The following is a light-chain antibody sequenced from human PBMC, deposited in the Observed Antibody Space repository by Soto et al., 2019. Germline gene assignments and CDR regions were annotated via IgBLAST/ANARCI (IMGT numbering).Light chain of an antibody. Sequence: QSALSQPASVSGSPGQSVAISCSGTSSDVGAYNYVSWYQHHPGKAPKLLLSEVSNRPAGGSDRCFGAKSGNTASLTISGLQADDEADYYWSSLTTRFTYVFGTGTKVTVL. CDR2: EVS. CDR1: SSDVGAYNY. CDR3: SSLTTRFTYV. V-gene: IGLV2-14*01. J-gene: IGLJ1*01.